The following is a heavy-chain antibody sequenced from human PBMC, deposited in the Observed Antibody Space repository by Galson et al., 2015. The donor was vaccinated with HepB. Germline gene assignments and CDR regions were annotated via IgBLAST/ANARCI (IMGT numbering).Heavy chain of an antibody. CDR1: GFTFSNAW. Sequence: SLRLSCAASGFTFSNAWMNWVRQAPGKGLEWVGRIKSKTDGGTTDYDAPVKGRFTISRDDSKNTLYLQMNSLKTEDTAVYYCTTDFPNSGYDTDDAFDIWGQGTMVTVSS. J-gene: IGHJ3*02. CDR2: IKSKTDGGTT. V-gene: IGHV3-15*07. D-gene: IGHD5-12*01. CDR3: TTDFPNSGYDTDDAFDI.